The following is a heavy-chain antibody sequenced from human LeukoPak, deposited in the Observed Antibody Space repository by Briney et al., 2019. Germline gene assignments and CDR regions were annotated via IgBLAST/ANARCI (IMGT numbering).Heavy chain of an antibody. J-gene: IGHJ3*02. CDR3: ARFPLGYCSGGSCRDAFDI. CDR2: IYYSGST. CDR1: GGSISSYY. Sequence: SETLSLTCTVSGGSISSYYWSWIRQPPGKGLEWIGYIYYSGSTNYNPSLKSRVTISVDTSKNQFSLKLSSVTAADTAVYYCARFPLGYCSGGSCRDAFDIWGQGTMVTVPS. D-gene: IGHD2-15*01. V-gene: IGHV4-59*01.